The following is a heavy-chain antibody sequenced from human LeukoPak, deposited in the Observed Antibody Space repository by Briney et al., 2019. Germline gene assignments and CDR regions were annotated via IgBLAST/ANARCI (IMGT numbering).Heavy chain of an antibody. V-gene: IGHV4-59*01. D-gene: IGHD3-22*01. CDR3: ARSTWLLDK. J-gene: IGHJ4*02. CDR1: GGSISPYY. Sequence: SETLSLTCTVSGGSISPYYWSWIRQPPGKGLEWIGYIYYSGSTNYNPSLKSRVSISLDTSKNQFSLKLSSVTAADTAVYYCARSTWLLDKWGQGTLVTVSS. CDR2: IYYSGST.